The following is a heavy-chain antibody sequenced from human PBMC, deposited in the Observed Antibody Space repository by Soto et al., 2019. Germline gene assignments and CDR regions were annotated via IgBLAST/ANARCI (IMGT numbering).Heavy chain of an antibody. J-gene: IGHJ4*02. Sequence: ASVKVSCKASGGTFSSYAISWVRQAPGQGLEWMGGIIPIFGTANYAQKFQGRVTITADESTSTAYMELSSLRSEDTAVYYCARTPIAAAVNRLYYFDYWGQGTLVTVSS. D-gene: IGHD6-13*01. CDR1: GGTFSSYA. V-gene: IGHV1-69*13. CDR2: IIPIFGTA. CDR3: ARTPIAAAVNRLYYFDY.